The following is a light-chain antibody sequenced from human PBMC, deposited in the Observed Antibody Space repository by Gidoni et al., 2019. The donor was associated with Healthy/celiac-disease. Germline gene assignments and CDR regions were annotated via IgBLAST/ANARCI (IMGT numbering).Light chain of an antibody. CDR2: GAS. CDR1: QSVSSSY. J-gene: IGKJ3*01. V-gene: IGKV3-20*01. Sequence: VLTQSPGTLSLSPGERATLSCRASQSVSSSYLAWYQQKPGQAPRLLIYGASSRATGIPDRFSGSGSGTDFTLTISRLEPEDFAVYYCQQYGSSPFTFGPGTKVDIK. CDR3: QQYGSSPFT.